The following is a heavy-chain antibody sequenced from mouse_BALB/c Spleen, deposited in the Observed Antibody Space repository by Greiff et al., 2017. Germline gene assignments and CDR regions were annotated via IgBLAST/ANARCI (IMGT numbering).Heavy chain of an antibody. CDR2: ISSGGST. CDR1: GFTFSSYA. CDR3: ARVYGSSYEYFDY. V-gene: IGHV5-6-5*01. Sequence: EVKLMESGGGLVKPGGSLKLSCAASGFTFSSYAMSWVRQTPEKRLEWVASISSGGSTYYPDSVKGRFTISRDNARNILYLQMSSLRSEDTAMYYCARVYGSSYEYFDYWGQGTTLTVSS. D-gene: IGHD1-1*01. J-gene: IGHJ2*01.